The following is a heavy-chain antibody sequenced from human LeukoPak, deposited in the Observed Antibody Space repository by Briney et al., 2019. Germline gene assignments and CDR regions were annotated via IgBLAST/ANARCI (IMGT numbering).Heavy chain of an antibody. J-gene: IGHJ4*02. CDR1: GFTFNTFN. D-gene: IGHD3-9*01. CDR2: ITSGGDYI. V-gene: IGHV3-21*01. Sequence: GGSLRLSCAASGFTFNTFNMNWVRQAPGKGLEWVSSITSGGDYIYYADSVKGRFTTSRDNAKNSLSLQLNSLRVEDTAVYYCALGHYDVLAASYKWTPDYWGQGTLVTVSS. CDR3: ALGHYDVLAASYKWTPDY.